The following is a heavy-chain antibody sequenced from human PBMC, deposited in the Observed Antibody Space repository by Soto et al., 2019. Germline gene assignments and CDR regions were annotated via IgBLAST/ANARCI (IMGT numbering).Heavy chain of an antibody. Sequence: PSETLSLTCTVSGGSISSSSYYWGWIRQPPGKGLEWIGSIYYSGSTYYNPSLKSRVTISVDTSKNQFSLKLSSVTAADTAVYYCARQPYDFWSGYYNYYYYMDVWGKGTTVTVSS. CDR1: GGSISSSSYY. CDR3: ARQPYDFWSGYYNYYYYMDV. CDR2: IYYSGST. J-gene: IGHJ6*03. D-gene: IGHD3-3*01. V-gene: IGHV4-39*01.